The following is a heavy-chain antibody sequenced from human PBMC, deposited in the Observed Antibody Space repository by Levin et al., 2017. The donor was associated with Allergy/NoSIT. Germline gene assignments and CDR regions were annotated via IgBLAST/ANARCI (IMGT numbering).Heavy chain of an antibody. CDR3: ARDGGRDGNNLYFDY. V-gene: IGHV1-69*13. J-gene: IGHJ4*02. CDR2: IIPIFATP. D-gene: IGHD5-24*01. Sequence: ASVKVSCKASGGTFSTYGINWVRQAPGQGLEWMGGIIPIFATPNYARKFQGRVTISADESTTTAYMELTSMDSEDTAVYYCARDGGRDGNNLYFDYWGQGTLVTVSS. CDR1: GGTFSTYG.